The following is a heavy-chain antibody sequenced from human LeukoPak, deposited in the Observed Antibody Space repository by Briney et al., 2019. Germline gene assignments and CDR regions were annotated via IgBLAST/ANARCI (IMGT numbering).Heavy chain of an antibody. J-gene: IGHJ6*03. CDR2: ISSSSSTI. CDR1: GFTFSSYS. V-gene: IGHV3-48*01. Sequence: QTGGSLRLSCAASGFTFSSYSMNWVRQAPGKGLEWVSYISSSSSTIYYADSVKGRFTISRDNAKNSLYLQMNSLRAEDTAVYYCARDLIAVAGKYYYYYYMDVWGKGTTVTISS. CDR3: ARDLIAVAGKYYYYYYMDV. D-gene: IGHD6-19*01.